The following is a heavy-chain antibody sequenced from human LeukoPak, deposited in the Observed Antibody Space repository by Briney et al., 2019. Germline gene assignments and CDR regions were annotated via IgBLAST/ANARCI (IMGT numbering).Heavy chain of an antibody. CDR2: IYYSGST. D-gene: IGHD1-26*01. Sequence: SETLSLTCTVSGGSISSYYWSWIRQPPGEGLEWIGYIYYSGSTNYNPSLKSRVTISVDTSKNQFSLKLSSVTAADTAVYYCAREVGATGFDYWGQGTLVTVSS. CDR3: AREVGATGFDY. V-gene: IGHV4-59*01. J-gene: IGHJ4*02. CDR1: GGSISSYY.